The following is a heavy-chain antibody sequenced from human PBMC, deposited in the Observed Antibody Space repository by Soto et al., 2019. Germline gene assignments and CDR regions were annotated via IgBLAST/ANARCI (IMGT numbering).Heavy chain of an antibody. CDR1: GFTFSSYS. CDR2: ISSSSSYI. CDR3: ARHLYDSSGYYYYYYYGMDV. D-gene: IGHD3-22*01. J-gene: IGHJ6*02. V-gene: IGHV3-21*01. Sequence: GGSLRLSCAASGFTFSSYSMNWVRQAPGKGLEWVSSISSSSSYIYYADSVKGRFTISRDNAKNSLYLQMNSLRAEDTAVYYCARHLYDSSGYYYYYYYGMDVWGQGTTVTVSS.